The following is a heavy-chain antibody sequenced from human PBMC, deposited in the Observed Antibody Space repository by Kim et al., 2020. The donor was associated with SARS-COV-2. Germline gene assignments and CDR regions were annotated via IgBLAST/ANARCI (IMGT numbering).Heavy chain of an antibody. D-gene: IGHD3-3*01. V-gene: IGHV1-2*06. Sequence: ASVKVSCKASGYTFSTYYIYWVRQAPGQGLEWVGRLNPNSGDTDYPQNLLGRVTLTRDKATATAYMELNSLLFNDTAVYFCARGSYDFQFRGAFGLWGQG. CDR2: LNPNSGDT. CDR1: GYTFSTYY. CDR3: ARGSYDFQFRGAFGL. J-gene: IGHJ3*01.